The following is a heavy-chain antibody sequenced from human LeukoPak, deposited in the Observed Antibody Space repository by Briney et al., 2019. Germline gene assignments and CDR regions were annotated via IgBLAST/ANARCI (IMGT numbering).Heavy chain of an antibody. CDR3: ARVQFQWFDP. Sequence: GGSLRLSCTASGFTFSITYMAWVCQAPGKGLEWVSVIYGGGDAYYADSVKGRFIIARDNSKRTLSLQMNNLRVDDTAVYYCARVQFQWFDPWGPGTLVTVSS. D-gene: IGHD6-19*01. V-gene: IGHV3-66*01. CDR2: IYGGGDA. CDR1: GFTFSITY. J-gene: IGHJ5*02.